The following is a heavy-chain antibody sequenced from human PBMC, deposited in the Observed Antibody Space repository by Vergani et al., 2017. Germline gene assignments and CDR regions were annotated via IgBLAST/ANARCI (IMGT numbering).Heavy chain of an antibody. D-gene: IGHD6-13*01. CDR1: GDSVSSNSAA. V-gene: IGHV6-1*01. CDR2: TYYRSKWYN. CDR3: SRDRTRLKAAGIAYYGMDV. J-gene: IGHJ6*02. Sequence: QVQLQQSGPGLVKPSQTLSLTCAISGDSVSSNSAAWHWIRQSPSRGLEWLGRTYYRSKWYNDYTVSVKSRITINPDTSKNQFSLQLNSVTPEDTAVYYCSRDRTRLKAAGIAYYGMDVWGQGTTVTVSS.